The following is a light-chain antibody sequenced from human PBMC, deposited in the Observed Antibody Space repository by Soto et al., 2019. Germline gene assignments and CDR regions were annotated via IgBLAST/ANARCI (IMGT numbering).Light chain of an antibody. Sequence: QSALPQPPSASGSPGQSVTISCTGTSSDVGGYNYVSWYQQHPGKVPKLMIYEVSKRPSGVPDRFSGSKSGNTASLTVSGLQADDEADYYCSSYAGSNIDYVFGTGTKLTVL. V-gene: IGLV2-8*01. CDR3: SSYAGSNIDYV. J-gene: IGLJ1*01. CDR1: SSDVGGYNY. CDR2: EVS.